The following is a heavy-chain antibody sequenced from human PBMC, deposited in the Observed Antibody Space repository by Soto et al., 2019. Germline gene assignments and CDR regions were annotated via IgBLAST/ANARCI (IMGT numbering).Heavy chain of an antibody. CDR2: INHSGST. CDR1: GGSFSGYY. D-gene: IGHD2-2*01. CDR3: ARGRRPSYCSSTSCHDRIFGVADLDY. J-gene: IGHJ4*02. Sequence: SETLSLICAVYGGSFSGYYWSWIRQPPGKGLEWIGEINHSGSTNYNPSLKSRVTISVDTSKNQFSLKLSSVTAADTAVYYCARGRRPSYCSSTSCHDRIFGVADLDYWGQGTLVTVSS. V-gene: IGHV4-34*01.